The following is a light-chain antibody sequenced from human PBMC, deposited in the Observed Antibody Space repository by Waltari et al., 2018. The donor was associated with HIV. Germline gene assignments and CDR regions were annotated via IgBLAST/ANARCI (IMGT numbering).Light chain of an antibody. V-gene: IGLV2-14*03. CDR2: DVS. Sequence: QSALTQPASVSGSPGQSITISCTGTSSDVGGYNYVSWYQQHPGNAPKLMIYDVSNRPSVVSNRFSSSKSGNPASLTISGLQAEDEADYYCSSYTSSSTLWVFGGGTKLTVL. CDR3: SSYTSSSTLWV. J-gene: IGLJ3*02. CDR1: SSDVGGYNY.